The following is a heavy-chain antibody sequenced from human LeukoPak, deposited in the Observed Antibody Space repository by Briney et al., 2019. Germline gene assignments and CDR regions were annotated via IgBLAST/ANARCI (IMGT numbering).Heavy chain of an antibody. CDR2: IKEDGSEK. V-gene: IGHV3-7*01. CDR1: GFMFSSYW. J-gene: IGHJ6*04. CDR3: AELGITMIGGV. Sequence: GGSLRLSCAASGFMFSSYWMSWVRQAPGKGLEWVADIKEDGSEKSYVDSVKGRFTISRDNAKNSLYLQMNSLRAEDTAVYYCAELGITMIGGVWGRGTTVTISS. D-gene: IGHD3-10*02.